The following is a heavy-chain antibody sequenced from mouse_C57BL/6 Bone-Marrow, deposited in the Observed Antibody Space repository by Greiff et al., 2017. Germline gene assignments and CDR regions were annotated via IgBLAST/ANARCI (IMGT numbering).Heavy chain of an antibody. D-gene: IGHD1-1*01. CDR1: GYTFTGYW. J-gene: IGHJ1*03. CDR3: ARNYGSSWYFDV. Sequence: QVQLKQSGAELMKPGASVKLSCKATGYTFTGYWIEWVKQRPGHGLEWIGEILPGRGSTNYTEQFKGKATFTADTSSNTAYMQLSSLTTEDAAIYYCARNYGSSWYFDVWGTGTTVTGSS. V-gene: IGHV1-9*01. CDR2: ILPGRGST.